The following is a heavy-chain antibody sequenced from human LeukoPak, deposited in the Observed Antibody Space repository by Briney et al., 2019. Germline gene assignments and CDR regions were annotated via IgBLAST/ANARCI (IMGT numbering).Heavy chain of an antibody. D-gene: IGHD2-21*01. Sequence: ASVKVSCKASGGTFSSYAISWVRQAPGQGLEWMGRIIPIFGIANYAQKFQGRVTITADKSTSTTYMELSSLRSEDTAVYYCAHSILSGDDYWGQGTLVTVSS. J-gene: IGHJ4*02. V-gene: IGHV1-69*04. CDR1: GGTFSSYA. CDR2: IIPIFGIA. CDR3: AHSILSGDDY.